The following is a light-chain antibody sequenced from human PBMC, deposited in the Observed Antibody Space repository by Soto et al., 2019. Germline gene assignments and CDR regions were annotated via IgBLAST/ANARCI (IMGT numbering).Light chain of an antibody. V-gene: IGKV3-11*01. CDR3: QQRSSWPLT. J-gene: IGKJ4*01. Sequence: EIVLTQSPATLSLSPGEVATLSCRASQSVNSYLAWYRQKPGQAPRLLIYDASNRATGIPARFSGSGSGTDFTLTISSLEPEDFAVYYCQQRSSWPLTFGGGTKVEIK. CDR2: DAS. CDR1: QSVNSY.